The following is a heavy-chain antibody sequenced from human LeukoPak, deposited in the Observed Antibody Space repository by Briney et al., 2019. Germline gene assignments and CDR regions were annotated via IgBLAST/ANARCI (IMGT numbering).Heavy chain of an antibody. CDR2: ISWNSGSI. Sequence: SLRLSCAASGFTFDDYAMHWVRQAPGKGLEWVSGISWNSGSIGYADSVKGRFTISRDNAKNSLFLQMNSLRAEDTAVYYCARSRDGYNVFDYWGQGTLVTVSS. V-gene: IGHV3-9*01. CDR1: GFTFDDYA. J-gene: IGHJ4*02. D-gene: IGHD5-24*01. CDR3: ARSRDGYNVFDY.